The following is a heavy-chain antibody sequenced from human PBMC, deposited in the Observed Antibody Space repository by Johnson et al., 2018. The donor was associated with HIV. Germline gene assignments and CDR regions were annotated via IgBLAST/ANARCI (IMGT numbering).Heavy chain of an antibody. J-gene: IGHJ3*02. V-gene: IGHV3-30*04. CDR2: ISYDGNSK. Sequence: QVQLVESGGGVVQPGRSLRLSCAASGFTFSSYPMHWVRQAPGKGLEWVGVISYDGNSKYYGDSVKGRFTISRDNSKNTLYLQMSSLRAGDTAVYYCWRLPTGYGRDGFDTWGQGTMVTVSS. CDR3: WRLPTGYGRDGFDT. D-gene: IGHD1-14*01. CDR1: GFTFSSYP.